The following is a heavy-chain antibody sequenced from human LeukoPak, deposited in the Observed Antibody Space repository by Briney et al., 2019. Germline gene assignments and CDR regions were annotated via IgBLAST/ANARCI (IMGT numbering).Heavy chain of an antibody. Sequence: ASVKVSCKASGYTFTSYGISWVRQAPGQGLEWMGWISAYNGNTNYAQKLQGRVTITTDTSTSTAYMELRSLRSDDTAVYYCARDLAHCSGGSCYTPGGFWGQGTLVTVSS. V-gene: IGHV1-18*01. CDR3: ARDLAHCSGGSCYTPGGF. CDR2: ISAYNGNT. CDR1: GYTFTSYG. J-gene: IGHJ4*02. D-gene: IGHD2-15*01.